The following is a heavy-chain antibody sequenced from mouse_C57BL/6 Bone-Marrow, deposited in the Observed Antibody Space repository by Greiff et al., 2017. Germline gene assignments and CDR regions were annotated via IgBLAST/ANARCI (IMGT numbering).Heavy chain of an antibody. D-gene: IGHD2-1*01. CDR1: GFTFSSYA. CDR3: ARDGYYVNNPYYAMDY. CDR2: ISDGGSYT. J-gene: IGHJ4*01. Sequence: EVKLVESGGGLVKPGGSLKLSCAASGFTFSSYAMSWVRQTPDKRLEWVATISDGGSYTYYPDNVKGRFTISRDNAKNNLYLQMSNLKSEDTAMYYCARDGYYVNNPYYAMDYWGQGNSVTVSS. V-gene: IGHV5-4*01.